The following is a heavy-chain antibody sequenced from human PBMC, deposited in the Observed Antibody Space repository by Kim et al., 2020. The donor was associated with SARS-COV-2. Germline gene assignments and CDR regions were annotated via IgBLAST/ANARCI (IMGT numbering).Heavy chain of an antibody. Sequence: GGSLRLSCAASGFTFSNAWMSWVRQAPGKGLEWVGRIKSKTDGGTTDYAASVKGRFTISRDDSKNTLYLQMNSLKTEDTAVYYCTTGGQQPLDYYYYGMDVWGQGTTVTVSS. V-gene: IGHV3-15*01. D-gene: IGHD6-13*01. CDR2: IKSKTDGGTT. CDR1: GFTFSNAW. J-gene: IGHJ6*02. CDR3: TTGGQQPLDYYYYGMDV.